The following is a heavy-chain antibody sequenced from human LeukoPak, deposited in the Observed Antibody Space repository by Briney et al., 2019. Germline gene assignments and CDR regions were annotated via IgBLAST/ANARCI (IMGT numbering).Heavy chain of an antibody. V-gene: IGHV3-20*04. CDR1: GFTFEHYG. Sequence: PGESLRLSCAASGFTFEHYGMSWVRQAPGKGPEWVSGITWDGAKTGYADSVKGRFTISRDNAKKSLFVQMNSLRAEDTALYYCATSDQIIMMDAFDIWGQGTMVTVSS. CDR3: ATSDQIIMMDAFDI. J-gene: IGHJ3*02. CDR2: ITWDGAKT. D-gene: IGHD3-16*01.